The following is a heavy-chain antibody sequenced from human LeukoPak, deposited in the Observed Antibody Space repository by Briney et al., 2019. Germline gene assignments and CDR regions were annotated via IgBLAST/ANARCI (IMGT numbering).Heavy chain of an antibody. CDR3: AAGPYGGPYYYYYGMDV. V-gene: IGHV3-30*03. Sequence: GGSLRLSCAVSGFIVSKQYMSWVRQAPGKGLEWVAVISYDGSNKYYADSVKGRFTISRDNSKNTLYLQMNSLRAEDTAVYYCAAGPYGGPYYYYYGMDVWGQGTTVTVSS. D-gene: IGHD4-23*01. CDR2: ISYDGSNK. J-gene: IGHJ6*02. CDR1: GFIVSKQY.